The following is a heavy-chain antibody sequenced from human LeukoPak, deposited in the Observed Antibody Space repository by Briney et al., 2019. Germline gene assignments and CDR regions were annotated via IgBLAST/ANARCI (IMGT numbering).Heavy chain of an antibody. CDR2: IYSGGSR. V-gene: IGHV3-53*01. CDR1: AFTVTSNS. D-gene: IGHD1-26*01. Sequence: PGGSLRRSCAASAFTVTSNSMSWLRQAPGKGRKWVSVIYSGGSRHFADFVEGPFSISSDNSKTTLYLLMSSLRLEDTAVYSCARESYGGTWGQGTLVTVSS. J-gene: IGHJ4*02. CDR3: ARESYGGT.